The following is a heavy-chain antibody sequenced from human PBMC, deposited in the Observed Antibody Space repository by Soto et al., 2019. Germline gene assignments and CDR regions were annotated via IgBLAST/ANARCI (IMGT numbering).Heavy chain of an antibody. J-gene: IGHJ4*02. CDR3: ARIARIPRTYYYGSGGDY. D-gene: IGHD3-10*01. V-gene: IGHV4-39*07. Sequence: SETLSLTCTVSGGSISSGSSYWGWIRQPPGKGLEWIGSIYYLGNTYYNPSLGSRVTISVDTSKNQFSLKLSSVTAADTAVYYCARIARIPRTYYYGSGGDYWGQGTLVTVSS. CDR1: GGSISSGSSY. CDR2: IYYLGNT.